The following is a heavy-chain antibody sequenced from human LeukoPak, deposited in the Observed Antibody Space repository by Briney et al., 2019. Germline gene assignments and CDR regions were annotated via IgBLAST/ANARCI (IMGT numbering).Heavy chain of an antibody. Sequence: GGSLRLSCAASGFTFSSYAMVWVRQAPGKGLERVSTISDTDSSTYYADSVKGRFTISRDNSRNTLYLQVNSLRVEDTAIYYCAKDVIKNSRASDSWGQGTLVTVSS. D-gene: IGHD2-21*01. CDR1: GFTFSSYA. CDR3: AKDVIKNSRASDS. J-gene: IGHJ4*02. CDR2: ISDTDSST. V-gene: IGHV3-23*01.